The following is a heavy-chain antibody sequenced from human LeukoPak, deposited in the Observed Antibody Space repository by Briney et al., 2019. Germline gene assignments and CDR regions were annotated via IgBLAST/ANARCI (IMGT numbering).Heavy chain of an antibody. CDR3: VGGSGY. V-gene: IGHV3-7*01. CDR2: IKQDGSEK. J-gene: IGHJ4*02. D-gene: IGHD5-12*01. Sequence: GGSLRLSCVASGFTFSSYWMNWVRQAPGKGLEWVANIKQDGSEKYYVDSVKGRFTISRDNAKNSLYLQMDSLRAEDTAIYYCVGGSGYWGQGTLVTVSS. CDR1: GFTFSSYW.